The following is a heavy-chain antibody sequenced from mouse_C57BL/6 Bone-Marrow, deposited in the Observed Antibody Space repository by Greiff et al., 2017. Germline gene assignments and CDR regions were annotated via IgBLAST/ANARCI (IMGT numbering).Heavy chain of an antibody. CDR3: AREVAKLSYWYFDV. Sequence: QVQLQQSGAELARPGASVKLSCKASGYTFTSYGISWVKQRTGQGLEWIGEIYPRSGNTYYNEKFKGKATLTADKSSSTAYMELRSLTSEDSAVYFWAREVAKLSYWYFDVWGTGTTVTVSS. V-gene: IGHV1-81*01. D-gene: IGHD1-1*01. J-gene: IGHJ1*03. CDR2: IYPRSGNT. CDR1: GYTFTSYG.